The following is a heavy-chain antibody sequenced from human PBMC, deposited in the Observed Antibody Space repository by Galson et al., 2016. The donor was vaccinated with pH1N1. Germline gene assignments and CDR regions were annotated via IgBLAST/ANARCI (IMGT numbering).Heavy chain of an antibody. J-gene: IGHJ4*02. D-gene: IGHD6-13*01. Sequence: SLRLSCAASGFTFNNYALHWVRQAPGKGLEWVSGINWNSGSIGYVDPVKGRFTISRDKARNSLYLQMNSLRPEDTALYYCAKASTGYSAEGFDYWGQGTLVTVSS. V-gene: IGHV3-9*01. CDR2: INWNSGSI. CDR1: GFTFNNYA. CDR3: AKASTGYSAEGFDY.